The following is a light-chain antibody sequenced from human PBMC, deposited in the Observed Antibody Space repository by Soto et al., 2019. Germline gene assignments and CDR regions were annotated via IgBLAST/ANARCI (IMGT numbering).Light chain of an antibody. CDR2: AAS. V-gene: IGKV1-39*01. CDR3: HQSYTDPWT. J-gene: IGKJ1*01. Sequence: DIQMTQSPSSLSASVGDRVTITCRASQSIGRHLNWYQQKPGKAPRPLIYAASTLQSGVPSRFTGGGSGTDFTLTISTLQPEDFATYSCHQSYTDPWTFGQGTKVEIK. CDR1: QSIGRH.